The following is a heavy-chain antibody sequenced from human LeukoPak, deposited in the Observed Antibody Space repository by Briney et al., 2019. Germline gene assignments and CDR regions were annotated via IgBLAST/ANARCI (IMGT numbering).Heavy chain of an antibody. V-gene: IGHV1-24*01. CDR2: FDPEDGET. D-gene: IGHD6-13*01. Sequence: ASVKVSCKVSGCTLTELSMHWVRQAPGKGLEWMGGFDPEDGETIYAQKFQGRVTMTEDTSTDTAYMELSSLRSEDTAVYYCATVSSWYQMSSDYWGQGTLVTVSS. J-gene: IGHJ4*02. CDR3: ATVSSWYQMSSDY. CDR1: GCTLTELS.